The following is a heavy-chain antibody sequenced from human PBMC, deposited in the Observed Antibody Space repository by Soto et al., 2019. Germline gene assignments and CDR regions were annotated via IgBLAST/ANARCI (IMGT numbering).Heavy chain of an antibody. D-gene: IGHD6-13*01. CDR3: AKGLYIAAAYFDY. V-gene: IGHV3-23*01. CDR1: GFTFSSYA. Sequence: GGSMRLSCAASGFTFSSYAMSWVRQAPGKGQEWVTAISGSGGSTYYADSEKGRFTISRDNSKNTLYLQMNSLRAEDTAVYYCAKGLYIAAAYFDYWGQGTLVTVSS. J-gene: IGHJ4*02. CDR2: ISGSGGST.